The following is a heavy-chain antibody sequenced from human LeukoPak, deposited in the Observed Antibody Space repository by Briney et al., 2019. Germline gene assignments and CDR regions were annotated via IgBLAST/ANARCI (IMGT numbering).Heavy chain of an antibody. CDR3: ARVEYSGSYSLGWFDP. D-gene: IGHD1-26*01. CDR1: GCSISSYY. CDR2: IYYSGST. V-gene: IGHV4-59*08. J-gene: IGHJ5*02. Sequence: PSETLALTCTVSGCSISSYYWSWIRQPPGKGLEWIGYIYYSGSTNYNPSLKSRVTISVDTSKNQFSLKLSSVTAADTAVYYCARVEYSGSYSLGWFDPWGQGTLVTVSS.